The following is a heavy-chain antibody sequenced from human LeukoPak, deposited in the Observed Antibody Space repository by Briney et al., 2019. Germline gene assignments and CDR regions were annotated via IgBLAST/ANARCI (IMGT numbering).Heavy chain of an antibody. D-gene: IGHD6-13*01. Sequence: PSETLSLTCTVSGDSISSYYWTWIRQPPGKGLEWIGYIYNSGSTNYNPSLKSRVAISVDTSKNQFSLKLSSVTAADTAVYYCARHEAAALSSLDYWGQGTLVTVSS. CDR3: ARHEAAALSSLDY. J-gene: IGHJ4*02. V-gene: IGHV4-59*08. CDR2: IYNSGST. CDR1: GDSISSYY.